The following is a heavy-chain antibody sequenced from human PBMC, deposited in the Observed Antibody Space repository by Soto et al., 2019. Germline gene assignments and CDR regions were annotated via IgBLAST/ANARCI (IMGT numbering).Heavy chain of an antibody. CDR3: AKGAVAGTPTSYYYYGMAV. V-gene: IGHV1-69*12. CDR2: IIPIFGTV. J-gene: IGHJ6*02. D-gene: IGHD6-19*01. Sequence: QVQLLQSGAEVKKPGSSVRVSCEASGGTFRTYAISWVRQAPGQGLEWMGEIIPIFGTVNYAQKFQGRVTSPADESTTTVYIDLRSLRSEATAVYYCAKGAVAGTPTSYYYYGMAVWGQGTTVTVSS. CDR1: GGTFRTYA.